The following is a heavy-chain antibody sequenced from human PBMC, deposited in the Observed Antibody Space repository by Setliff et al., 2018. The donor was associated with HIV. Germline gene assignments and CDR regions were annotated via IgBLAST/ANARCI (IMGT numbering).Heavy chain of an antibody. Sequence: SETLSLTCAVSGGSISSDNWWTWVRQPPGKGLEWIGEIYHSEYTNCNASLKSRVSMSVDKSKNQFSLKLTTVTAADTAVYYCARGHCSGTNCYGVDYYGVDVWGQGTTVTVSS. CDR3: ARGHCSGTNCYGVDYYGVDV. D-gene: IGHD2-2*01. J-gene: IGHJ6*02. CDR1: GGSISSDNW. CDR2: IYHSEYT. V-gene: IGHV4-4*02.